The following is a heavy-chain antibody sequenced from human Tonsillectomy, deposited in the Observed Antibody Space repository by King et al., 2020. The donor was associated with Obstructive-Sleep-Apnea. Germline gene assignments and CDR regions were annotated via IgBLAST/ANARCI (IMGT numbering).Heavy chain of an antibody. CDR2: ISYDGSNK. V-gene: IGHV3-30*18. J-gene: IGHJ3*02. CDR1: GFTFSSYG. Sequence: VQLVESGGGVVQPGRSLRLSCAASGFTFSSYGMHWVRQAPGKGLEWVAVISYDGSNKYYADSVKGRFTISRDNSKNTLYLQMNSLRAEDTAVYYCAKDLRAMVIRGAFDIWGQGTMVTVSS. CDR3: AKDLRAMVIRGAFDI. D-gene: IGHD5-18*01.